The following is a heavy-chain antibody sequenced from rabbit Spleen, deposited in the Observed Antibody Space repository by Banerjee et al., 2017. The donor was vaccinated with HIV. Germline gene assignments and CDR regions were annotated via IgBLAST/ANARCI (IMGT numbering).Heavy chain of an antibody. Sequence: QEQLVESGGGLVQPGGSLKLSCKASGIDFSNYNFMCWVRQAPGKGLEWIGIIYAAKGSTDYASWVNGRFTISSDNAQSTVDLKMTSLTAADTATYFCARAIVPWLGLTRLDLWGPGTLVTVS. V-gene: IGHV1S43*01. CDR3: ARAIVPWLGLTRLDL. CDR2: IYAAKGST. CDR1: GIDFSNYNF. D-gene: IGHD4-1*01. J-gene: IGHJ6*01.